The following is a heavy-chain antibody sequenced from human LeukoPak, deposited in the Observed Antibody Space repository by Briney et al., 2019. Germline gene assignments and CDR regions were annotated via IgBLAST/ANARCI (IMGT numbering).Heavy chain of an antibody. CDR2: IYPGDSDT. CDR3: ARSGSLGTFDI. CDR1: GYSFTNYW. Sequence: GESLKISCKGSGYSFTNYWIGWVRQMPGKSLEWMGIIYPGDSDTRYSPSFQGQVPISADKAISTAYPQWSGLKASDTAIYYCARSGSLGTFDIWGQGTMVTVSS. V-gene: IGHV5-51*01. D-gene: IGHD1-26*01. J-gene: IGHJ3*02.